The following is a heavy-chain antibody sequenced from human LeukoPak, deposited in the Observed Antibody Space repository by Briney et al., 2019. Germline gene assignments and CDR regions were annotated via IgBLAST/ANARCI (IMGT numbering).Heavy chain of an antibody. CDR2: IYYSGNT. CDR1: GGSFSGYY. J-gene: IGHJ5*02. D-gene: IGHD1-26*01. V-gene: IGHV4-34*01. Sequence: PSETLSLTCAVYGGSFSGYYWSWIRQPPGKGLEWIGSIYYSGNTYNNPSLKGRVTISIDTSTSRFSLELRSVTAADTAVYFCARGPLYTESFARTWFDAWGRGTVVTVSS. CDR3: ARGPLYTESFARTWFDA.